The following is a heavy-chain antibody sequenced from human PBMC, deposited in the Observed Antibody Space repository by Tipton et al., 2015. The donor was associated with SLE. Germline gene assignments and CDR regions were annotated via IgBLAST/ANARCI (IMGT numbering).Heavy chain of an antibody. V-gene: IGHV1-18*04. CDR2: ISAYNGDT. CDR1: GYTFTSYG. J-gene: IGHJ6*02. D-gene: IGHD2-8*01. Sequence: QLVQSGAEVKKPGASVKVSCKASGYTFTSYGITWVRQAPGQGLEWLGWISAYNGDTNYAQNVHGRVTMTTDTSTSTAYMDLRSLRSDDTAAYYCARVNVPYGTDVWGQGTTVIVSS. CDR3: ARVNVPYGTDV.